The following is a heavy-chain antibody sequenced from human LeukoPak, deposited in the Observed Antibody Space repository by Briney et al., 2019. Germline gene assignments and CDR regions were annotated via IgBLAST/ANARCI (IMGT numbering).Heavy chain of an antibody. Sequence: GGSLRLSCAASGFTFSSYAMRWVRQAPGKGLEWVSAISGSGGSTYYADSVKGRFTISRDNSKNTLYLQMNSLRAGDTAVYYCARRNIAAAALDYWGQGTLVTVSS. V-gene: IGHV3-23*01. D-gene: IGHD6-13*01. CDR3: ARRNIAAAALDY. CDR1: GFTFSSYA. J-gene: IGHJ4*02. CDR2: ISGSGGST.